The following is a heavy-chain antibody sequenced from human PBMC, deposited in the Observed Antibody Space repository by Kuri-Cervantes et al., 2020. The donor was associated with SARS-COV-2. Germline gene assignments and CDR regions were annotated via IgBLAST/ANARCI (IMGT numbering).Heavy chain of an antibody. CDR1: GGSFSGYY. J-gene: IGHJ5*02. Sequence: SETLSLTCAVYGGSFSGYYWSWIRQPPGRGLEWIGEINHSGSTNYNPSLKSRVTISVDTSKNQFSLKLSSVTAADTAVYYCARAPRTHEQQLVNEHWSDPWGQGTLVTVSS. CDR3: ARAPRTHEQQLVNEHWSDP. V-gene: IGHV4-34*01. D-gene: IGHD6-13*01. CDR2: INHSGST.